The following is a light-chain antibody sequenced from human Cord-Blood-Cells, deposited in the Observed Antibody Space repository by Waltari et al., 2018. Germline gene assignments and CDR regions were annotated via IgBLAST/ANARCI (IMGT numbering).Light chain of an antibody. V-gene: IGLV3-25*03. Sequence: SYELTQPPSVSVSPGQTARITCSGDALPKQYAYWYQQEPGQAPVLWIYNDSGRPSGIPGRFSGASSGTTVTLTISGVQAEDEADYYCQSADSSGTYWVFGGGTKLTVL. CDR1: ALPKQY. CDR2: NDS. J-gene: IGLJ3*02. CDR3: QSADSSGTYWV.